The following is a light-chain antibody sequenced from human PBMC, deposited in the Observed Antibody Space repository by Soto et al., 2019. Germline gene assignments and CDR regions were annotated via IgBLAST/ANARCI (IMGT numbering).Light chain of an antibody. CDR1: QSVSSN. V-gene: IGKV3-15*01. Sequence: EIVMTQSPATLSVSPGESATLSCRASQSVSSNLAWHQQKPGQAPRILMYDASTRATGISARFSGSGSGTEFTLTISSLQSEDFAVYYCQQYHNWPITFGQGTRPAIK. CDR2: DAS. CDR3: QQYHNWPIT. J-gene: IGKJ5*01.